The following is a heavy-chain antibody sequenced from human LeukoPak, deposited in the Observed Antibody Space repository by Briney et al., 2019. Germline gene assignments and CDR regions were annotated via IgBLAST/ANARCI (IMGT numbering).Heavy chain of an antibody. V-gene: IGHV4-39*01. Sequence: SETLSLTCAVSGGSISSTNYYWAWIRQPPGKGLEWIGTIYYSGSTYHNPSLKSRVTMSVDTSRNQFSLKLSSVDAADTAVYYCAKAGVRYFDSSGLYAFDFWGQGTTVTVSS. CDR3: AKAGVRYFDSSGLYAFDF. CDR2: IYYSGST. CDR1: GGSISSTNYY. D-gene: IGHD3-22*01. J-gene: IGHJ3*01.